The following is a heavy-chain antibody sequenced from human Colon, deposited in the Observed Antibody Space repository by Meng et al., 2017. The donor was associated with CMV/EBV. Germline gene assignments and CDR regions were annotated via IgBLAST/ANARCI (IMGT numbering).Heavy chain of an antibody. Sequence: QVHWQESSPVLVKPWGTLSLICSVSGVSISSDNWWTWVRQPPGKGLEWIGEIYHSGTTNYNPSLKSRVTISVDKSKNQVSLNLSSVTAADTAVYFCAKIPLGYSLSPLVGLDPWGQGTLVTVSS. CDR3: AKIPLGYSLSPLVGLDP. J-gene: IGHJ5*02. CDR1: GVSISSDNW. CDR2: IYHSGTT. V-gene: IGHV4-4*02. D-gene: IGHD5-18*01.